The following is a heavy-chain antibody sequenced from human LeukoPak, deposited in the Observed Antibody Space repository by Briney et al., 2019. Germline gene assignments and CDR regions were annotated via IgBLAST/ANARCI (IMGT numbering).Heavy chain of an antibody. J-gene: IGHJ3*02. D-gene: IGHD2-2*01. Sequence: GASAKASCKASGYTFTSYAMHWVRQAPGQRLEWMGWINAGNGNTKYSQKFQGRVTITRDTSASTAYMELSSLRSEDTAVYYCARDPFNPDCSSTSCPDAFDIWGQGTMVTVSS. CDR1: GYTFTSYA. CDR3: ARDPFNPDCSSTSCPDAFDI. V-gene: IGHV1-3*01. CDR2: INAGNGNT.